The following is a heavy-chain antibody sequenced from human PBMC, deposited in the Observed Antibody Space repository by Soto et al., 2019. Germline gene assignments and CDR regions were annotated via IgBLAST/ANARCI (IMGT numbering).Heavy chain of an antibody. CDR1: GFSVNSKY. V-gene: IGHV3-66*01. CDR2: IQSGGST. D-gene: IGHD2-15*01. J-gene: IGHJ6*03. CDR3: TRDDVHCNGVRCYGVPTDV. Sequence: EVQLVESGGDLVQPGGSLRLSCAASGFSVNSKYMSWVRQAPGKGLEWVSLIQSGGSTYYAGSVKGRFTISRDFSENTLFLQMNSLRVEDTAVYYWTRDDVHCNGVRCYGVPTDVWGKGTTVTVS.